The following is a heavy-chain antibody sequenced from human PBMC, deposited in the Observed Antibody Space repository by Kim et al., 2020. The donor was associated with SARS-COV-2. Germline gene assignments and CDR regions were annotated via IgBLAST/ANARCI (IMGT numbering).Heavy chain of an antibody. D-gene: IGHD4-4*01. V-gene: IGHV3-11*05. CDR3: ARDLTTVTAMPYYYYGMDV. Sequence: GRFTISRDNAKNSLYLQMNSLRAEDTAVYYCARDLTTVTAMPYYYYGMDVWGQGTTVTVSS. J-gene: IGHJ6*02.